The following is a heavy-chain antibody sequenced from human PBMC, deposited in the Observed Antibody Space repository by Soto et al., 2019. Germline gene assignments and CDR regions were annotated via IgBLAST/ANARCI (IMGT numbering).Heavy chain of an antibody. CDR3: ARVLVVVVAAGNWFDP. D-gene: IGHD2-15*01. CDR1: GYTFTSYG. CDR2: ISAYNGNT. V-gene: IGHV1-18*01. Sequence: QVQLVQSGAEVKKPGASVKVSCKASGYTFTSYGISWVRQAPGQGLEWMGWISAYNGNTNYAQKLQGRVTMTTDTSTSTAYMELRSLRSDDTAVYYGARVLVVVVAAGNWFDPWGQGTLVTVSS. J-gene: IGHJ5*02.